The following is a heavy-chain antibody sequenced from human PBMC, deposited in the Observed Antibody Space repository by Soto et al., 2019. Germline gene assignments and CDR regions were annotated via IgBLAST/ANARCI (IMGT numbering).Heavy chain of an antibody. CDR1: GFICTSYD. CDR3: AKATATGGGGFDI. V-gene: IGHV3-23*01. Sequence: EVQMLESGGGLVQPGGSLRLSCAASGFICTSYDMSWVRQAPGKGLEWVSTILVAGSTHYEDSEKGRFMISRDRSKNTVYLHMNSLTAGDTAVYYCAKATATGGGGFDICGQGTMVTVSS. CDR2: ILVAGST. D-gene: IGHD2-8*02. J-gene: IGHJ3*02.